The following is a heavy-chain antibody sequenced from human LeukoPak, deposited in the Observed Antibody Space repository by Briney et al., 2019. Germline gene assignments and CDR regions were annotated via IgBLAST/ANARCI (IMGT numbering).Heavy chain of an antibody. J-gene: IGHJ5*02. D-gene: IGHD6-6*01. CDR1: GYTFTGYY. Sequence: ASVKVSCKASGYTFTGYYMHWVRQAPGQGLEWMGWINPNSGGTNYAQKFQGRVTMTRDTSISTAYMELSRLRSDDTAVYYCASESIAGVTSPLFDPWGQGTLVTVSS. CDR3: ASESIAGVTSPLFDP. V-gene: IGHV1-2*02. CDR2: INPNSGGT.